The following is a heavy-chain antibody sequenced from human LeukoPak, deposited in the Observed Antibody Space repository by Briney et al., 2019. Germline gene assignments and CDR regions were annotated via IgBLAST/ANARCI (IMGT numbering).Heavy chain of an antibody. V-gene: IGHV3-21*04. CDR1: GFTFSSYS. CDR2: ISSSSSYI. D-gene: IGHD2-2*01. J-gene: IGHJ3*02. Sequence: GGSLRLSCAASGFTFSSYSMNWVRQAPGKGLEWVSSISSSSSYIYYADSVKGRFTISRDNAKNSLYLQMNSLRAEDTAVYYCAKDLGGCSSTSCPHAFDIWGQGTMVTVSS. CDR3: AKDLGGCSSTSCPHAFDI.